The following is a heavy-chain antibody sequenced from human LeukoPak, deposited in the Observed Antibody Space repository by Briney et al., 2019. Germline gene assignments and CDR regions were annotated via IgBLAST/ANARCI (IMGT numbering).Heavy chain of an antibody. J-gene: IGHJ5*02. CDR3: ARTYSSGWYWFDP. D-gene: IGHD6-19*01. Sequence: ATVKVSCKASGYTFTSYGISWVRQAPGQGLEWMGWISAYNGNTNYAQKLQGRVTMTTATSTSTAYMELRSLRYDDTAVYYCARTYSSGWYWFDPWGQGTLVTVSS. CDR1: GYTFTSYG. CDR2: ISAYNGNT. V-gene: IGHV1-18*01.